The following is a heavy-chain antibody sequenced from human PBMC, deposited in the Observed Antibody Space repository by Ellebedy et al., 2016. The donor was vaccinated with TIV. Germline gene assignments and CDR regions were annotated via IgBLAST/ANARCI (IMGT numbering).Heavy chain of an antibody. CDR1: GIIVSYYF. D-gene: IGHD2-21*01. CDR2: LYPDAKT. V-gene: IGHV3-66*01. J-gene: IGHJ5*02. CDR3: ARDPGGGGDFGDNRFDP. Sequence: GESLKISCEASGIIVSYYFMNWVRQAPGKGLEWVSVLYPDAKTNYTDSVNGRFIVSRDSSKNTLYLQMNSLTAEDTAVYYCARDPGGGGDFGDNRFDPWGQGTLVTVSS.